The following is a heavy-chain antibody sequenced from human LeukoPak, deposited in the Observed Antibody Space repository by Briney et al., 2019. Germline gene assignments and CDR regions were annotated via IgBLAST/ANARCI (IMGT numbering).Heavy chain of an antibody. D-gene: IGHD6-13*01. J-gene: IGHJ5*02. CDR2: IYYSGST. CDR1: GGSISSYY. V-gene: IGHV4-59*08. Sequence: PSETLSLTCTVSGGSISSYYWSWIRQLPGKGLEWIGYIYYSGSTNYNPSLKSRVTISVDTSKNQFSLKLSSVTAADTAVYYCARQRGSSSRFDPWGQGTLVTVSS. CDR3: ARQRGSSSRFDP.